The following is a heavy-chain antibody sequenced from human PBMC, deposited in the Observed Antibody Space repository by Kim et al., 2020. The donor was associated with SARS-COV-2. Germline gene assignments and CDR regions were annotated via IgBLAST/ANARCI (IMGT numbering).Heavy chain of an antibody. D-gene: IGHD6-6*01. J-gene: IGHJ4*02. CDR3: AKDEYSSSEVFDY. CDR1: GFTFSSYG. CDR2: ISYDGSNK. V-gene: IGHV3-30*18. Sequence: GGSLRLSCAASGFTFSSYGMHWVRQAPGKGLEWVAVISYDGSNKYYADSVKGRFTISRDNSKNTLYLQMNSLRAEDTAVYYCAKDEYSSSEVFDYWGQGTLVTVSS.